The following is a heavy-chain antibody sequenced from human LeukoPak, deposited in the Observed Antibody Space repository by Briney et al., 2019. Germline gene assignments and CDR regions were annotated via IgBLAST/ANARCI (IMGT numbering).Heavy chain of an antibody. CDR2: ISSSSSTI. V-gene: IGHV3-48*01. CDR1: GFTFSSYS. Sequence: QSGGSLRLSCAASGFTFSSYSMNWVRQAPGKGLEWVSYISSSSSTIYYADSVKGRFTISRDNAKNSLYLQMNSLRAEDTAVYYCASDPEDIVVGGDYWGQGTLVTVSS. CDR3: ASDPEDIVVGGDY. J-gene: IGHJ4*02. D-gene: IGHD2-2*01.